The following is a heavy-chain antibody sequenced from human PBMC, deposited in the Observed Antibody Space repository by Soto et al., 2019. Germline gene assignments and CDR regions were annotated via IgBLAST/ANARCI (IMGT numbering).Heavy chain of an antibody. D-gene: IGHD3-10*01. CDR2: IWYDGSNK. Sequence: GGSLRLSCAASGFTFSSYGMHWVRQAPGKGLEWVAVIWYDGSNKYYADSVKGRFTISRDNSKNTLYLQMNSLRAEDTAVYYCARGRSFMVRGVMFGYWGQGTPVTVSS. CDR1: GFTFSSYG. V-gene: IGHV3-33*01. CDR3: ARGRSFMVRGVMFGY. J-gene: IGHJ4*02.